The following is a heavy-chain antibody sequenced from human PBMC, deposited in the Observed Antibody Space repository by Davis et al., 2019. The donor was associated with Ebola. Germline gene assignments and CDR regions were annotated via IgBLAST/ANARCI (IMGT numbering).Heavy chain of an antibody. V-gene: IGHV4-39*07. Sequence: SETLSLTCTVSGGSISSTSHYWGWIRQPPGKGLQWIGSIYYSGSTYYNPSLKSRVTISVDTSKNQFSLKLSSVTAADTAVYYCAREGYGDYGGGNWFDPWGQGTLVTVSS. D-gene: IGHD4-17*01. CDR3: AREGYGDYGGGNWFDP. J-gene: IGHJ5*02. CDR2: IYYSGST. CDR1: GGSISSTSHY.